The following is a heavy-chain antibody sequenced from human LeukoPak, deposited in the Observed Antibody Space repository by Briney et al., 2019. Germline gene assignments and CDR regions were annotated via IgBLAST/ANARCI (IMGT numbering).Heavy chain of an antibody. V-gene: IGHV3-30*18. CDR3: AKEAYDSRGYRYFDY. CDR1: GFTFSSYG. D-gene: IGHD3-22*01. CDR2: ISYDGSNQ. J-gene: IGHJ4*02. Sequence: GGSLRLSCAASGFTFSSYGMHWVRQAAGKGPEWVAVISYDGSNQYYADSVKGRFTVSRDKSKNTVYLQMNSLRPEDTALYHCAKEAYDSRGYRYFDYWGQGTLVTVSS.